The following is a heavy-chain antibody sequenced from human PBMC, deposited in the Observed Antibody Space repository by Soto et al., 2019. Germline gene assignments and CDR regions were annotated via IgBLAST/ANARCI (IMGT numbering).Heavy chain of an antibody. CDR3: ARDKATATPGDYYYGMDV. J-gene: IGHJ6*02. CDR2: ITDSGRT. CDR1: GGSIRRSDSC. Sequence: PSETLSLTCSVSGGSIRRSDSCWSWVRQFPGKGLEWIAYITDSGRTDYNPSLKSRATISIDTSKNQFSLKLSSVTAADTAVYYCARDKATATPGDYYYGMDVWGQGTTVTVSS. V-gene: IGHV4-31*03. D-gene: IGHD2-21*02.